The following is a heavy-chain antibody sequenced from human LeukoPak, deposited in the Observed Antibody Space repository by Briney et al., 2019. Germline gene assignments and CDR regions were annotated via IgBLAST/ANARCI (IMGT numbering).Heavy chain of an antibody. V-gene: IGHV1-69*04. CDR3: AIPTTMSTYCFDY. J-gene: IGHJ4*02. CDR2: IIPILGIA. CDR1: GGTFSSYA. D-gene: IGHD1-1*01. Sequence: SVKVSCKASGGTFSSYAISWVRQAPGQGLEWMGRIIPILGIANYAQKFQGRVTITADKSTSTAYMELSSLRSEDTAVYYCAIPTTMSTYCFDYWGQGTLVTVSS.